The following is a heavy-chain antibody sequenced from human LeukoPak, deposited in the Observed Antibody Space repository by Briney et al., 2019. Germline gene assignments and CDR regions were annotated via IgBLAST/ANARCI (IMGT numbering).Heavy chain of an antibody. D-gene: IGHD5-18*01. CDR3: ARTTEGGYTYGYFYYYYMDV. CDR1: GGSISSYY. Sequence: PSETLSLTCTVSGGSISSYYWSWIRQPPGKGLEWIGYIYYSGSTNYNPSLKSRVTISVDTSKNRFSLKLSSVTAADTAVYYCARTTEGGYTYGYFYYYYMDVWGKGITVTISS. J-gene: IGHJ6*03. V-gene: IGHV4-59*01. CDR2: IYYSGST.